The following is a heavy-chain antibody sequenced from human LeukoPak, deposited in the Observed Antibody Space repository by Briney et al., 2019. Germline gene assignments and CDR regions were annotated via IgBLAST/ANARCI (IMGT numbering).Heavy chain of an antibody. J-gene: IGHJ6*02. Sequence: GESLKISCKGSGYSITSYWVGWVRQMPGKGLEWMGIIYPGDSDARYSPSFQGQVTFSADKSISTAYLQWSSLKASDTAMYYCARGPGGSYNYHYGMDVWGQGTTVTVSS. CDR3: ARGPGGSYNYHYGMDV. CDR2: IYPGDSDA. V-gene: IGHV5-51*01. D-gene: IGHD3-16*01. CDR1: GYSITSYW.